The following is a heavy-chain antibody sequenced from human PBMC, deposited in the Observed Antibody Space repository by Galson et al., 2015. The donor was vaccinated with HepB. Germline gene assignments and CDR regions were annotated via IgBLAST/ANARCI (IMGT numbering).Heavy chain of an antibody. CDR2: ISSSSSYI. D-gene: IGHD6-13*01. V-gene: IGHV3-21*01. CDR3: ARDTWAAAGTHAFEI. J-gene: IGHJ3*02. Sequence: SLRLSCAASGFTFSSYSMNWVRQAPGKGLEWVSSISSSSSYIYYADSVKGRFTISRDNAKNSLYLQMNSLRAEDTAVYYCARDTWAAAGTHAFEIWGQGTMVTVSS. CDR1: GFTFSSYS.